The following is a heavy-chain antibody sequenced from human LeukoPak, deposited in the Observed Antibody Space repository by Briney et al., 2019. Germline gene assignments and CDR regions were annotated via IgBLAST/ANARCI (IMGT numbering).Heavy chain of an antibody. V-gene: IGHV3-23*01. CDR1: GFTFSTYA. CDR3: AKAPTPGSYYFDY. Sequence: GGSLRLSCAASGFTFSTYAMSWVRQAPGKGLEWVSVISGSGGSTYYADSAKGRFTISRDNSKNTLYLQMNSLRAEDTTIYYCAKAPTPGSYYFDYWGQGTLVTVSS. J-gene: IGHJ4*02. D-gene: IGHD1-26*01. CDR2: ISGSGGST.